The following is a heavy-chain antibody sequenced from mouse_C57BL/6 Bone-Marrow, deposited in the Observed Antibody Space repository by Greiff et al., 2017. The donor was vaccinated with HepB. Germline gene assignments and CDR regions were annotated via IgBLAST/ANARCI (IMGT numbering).Heavy chain of an antibody. CDR1: GYTFTSYW. Sequence: QVQLQQPGAELVKPGASVKMSCKASGYTFTSYWITWVKQRPGQGLEWIGDIYPGSGSTNYNEKFKSKATLTVDTSSSTAYMQLSSLTSEDPAVYYCARILTGTQGFAYWGQGTLVTVSA. J-gene: IGHJ3*01. V-gene: IGHV1-55*01. D-gene: IGHD4-1*01. CDR2: IYPGSGST. CDR3: ARILTGTQGFAY.